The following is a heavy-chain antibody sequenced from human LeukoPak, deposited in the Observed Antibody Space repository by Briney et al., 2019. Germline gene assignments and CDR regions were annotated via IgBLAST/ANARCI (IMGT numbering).Heavy chain of an antibody. CDR2: INPNSGGT. V-gene: IGHV1-2*02. D-gene: IGHD3-22*01. J-gene: IGHJ4*02. Sequence: ASVKVSCKASGYTFTGYYMHWVRQAPGQGLEWMGWINPNSGGTNYAQKFQGRVTMTRDTSISTAYMELSRLRSDDTAVYYCARDRGSMVVFDYWGQGTLVTVSS. CDR1: GYTFTGYY. CDR3: ARDRGSMVVFDY.